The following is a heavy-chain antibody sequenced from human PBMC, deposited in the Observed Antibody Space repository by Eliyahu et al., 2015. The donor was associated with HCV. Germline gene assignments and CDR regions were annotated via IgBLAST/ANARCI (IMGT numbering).Heavy chain of an antibody. J-gene: IGHJ5*02. CDR2: IYHSGST. CDR1: GGSISSSXW. CDR3: ARGPDYYGSGSYSWFDP. Sequence: QVQLQXSGPGLVKPSGTLSLTCAVSGGSISSSXWXSWVRQPPGKGLEWIGEIYHSGSTNYNPSLKSRVTISVDKSKNQFSLKLSSVTAADTAVYYCARGPDYYGSGSYSWFDPWGQGTLVTVSS. V-gene: IGHV4-4*02. D-gene: IGHD3-10*01.